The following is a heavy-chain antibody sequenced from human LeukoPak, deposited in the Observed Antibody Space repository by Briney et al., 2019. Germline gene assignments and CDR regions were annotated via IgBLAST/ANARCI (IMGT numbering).Heavy chain of an antibody. CDR1: GFSISSYW. J-gene: IGHJ4*02. D-gene: IGHD2-15*01. V-gene: IGHV3-74*01. Sequence: PGGSLRLSCTASGFSISSYWMQWFRQGPGKGLVWVSGINTDGRDTAYSDSVGGRFTISRDNAKNSLYLQMNSLRVEDTAVYYCTREVGDFDYWGQGSLVTVSS. CDR3: TREVGDFDY. CDR2: INTDGRDT.